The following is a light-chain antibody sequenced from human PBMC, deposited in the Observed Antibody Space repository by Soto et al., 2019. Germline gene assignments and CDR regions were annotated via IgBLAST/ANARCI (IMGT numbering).Light chain of an antibody. CDR1: QTVTN. J-gene: IGKJ4*01. CDR3: QQYSSWLRS. CDR2: HAS. Sequence: EVVLTQSPATLSLSPGEGASLSCRASQTVTNLAWYQHKPGQAPRLLIYHASTRATGIPARFSGSGSGTDFTLSISSIEPEDFAVYYCQQYSSWLRSFGGGTKVESK. V-gene: IGKV3-11*01.